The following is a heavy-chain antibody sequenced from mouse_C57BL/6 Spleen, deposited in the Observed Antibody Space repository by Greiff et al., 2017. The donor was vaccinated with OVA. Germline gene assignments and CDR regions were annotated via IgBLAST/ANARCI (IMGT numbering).Heavy chain of an antibody. CDR2: IFPGSGST. D-gene: IGHD1-1*01. CDR1: GYTFTDYY. J-gene: IGHJ4*01. V-gene: IGHV1-75*01. CDR3: ASSSITTVVATDYAMDY. Sequence: QVQLKQSGPELVKPGASVKISCKASGYTFTDYYINWVKQRPGQGLEWIGWIFPGSGSTYYNEKFKGKATLTVDKSSSTAYMLLSSLTSEDSAVYFCASSSITTVVATDYAMDYWGQGTSVTVSS.